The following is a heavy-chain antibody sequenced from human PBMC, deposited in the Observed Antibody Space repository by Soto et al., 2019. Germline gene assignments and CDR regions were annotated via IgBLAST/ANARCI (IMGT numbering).Heavy chain of an antibody. Sequence: SETLSLACAVSGGSISSSNWWNWVRQPPGKGLEWIGEIHHSGSTNYNPSLKSRVTISVDKSKNQFSLKLNSVTAADTAVYYCARVRQGCSSTSCYFDPWGQGTLVTVSS. CDR2: IHHSGST. V-gene: IGHV4-4*02. J-gene: IGHJ5*02. D-gene: IGHD2-2*01. CDR1: GGSISSSNW. CDR3: ARVRQGCSSTSCYFDP.